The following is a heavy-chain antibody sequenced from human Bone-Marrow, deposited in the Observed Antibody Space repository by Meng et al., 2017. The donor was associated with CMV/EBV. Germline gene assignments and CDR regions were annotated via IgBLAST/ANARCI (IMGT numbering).Heavy chain of an antibody. Sequence: ASVKVSCKASGYSFTNYGISWVRQAPGQGLEWMGWISGYNGNTNYAQKVQGRVTMTTDTSTRTAYMELRSLRSDDTAVFYCARWLELQNFDYWGQGTLVTVSS. CDR2: ISGYNGNT. D-gene: IGHD1-7*01. CDR1: GYSFTNYG. CDR3: ARWLELQNFDY. V-gene: IGHV1-18*01. J-gene: IGHJ4*02.